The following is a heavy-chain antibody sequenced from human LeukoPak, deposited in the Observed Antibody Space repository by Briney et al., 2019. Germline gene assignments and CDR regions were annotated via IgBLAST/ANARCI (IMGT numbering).Heavy chain of an antibody. J-gene: IGHJ4*02. CDR1: GFTFSNYA. V-gene: IGHV3-64D*06. Sequence: GGSLRLSCSVFGFTFSNYAMHWVRQAPGKGLEYVATISINGADTYYPDSVKGRFTISRDTSKNTLYLQMSSLRAEDTAVYYCVKDREYSYDYWGQGTLVTVSS. CDR2: ISINGADT. CDR3: VKDREYSYDY. D-gene: IGHD2/OR15-2a*01.